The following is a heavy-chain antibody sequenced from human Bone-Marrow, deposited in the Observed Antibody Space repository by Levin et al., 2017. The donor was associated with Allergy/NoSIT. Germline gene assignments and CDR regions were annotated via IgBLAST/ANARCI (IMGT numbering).Heavy chain of an antibody. CDR1: GVSISSFS. Sequence: KSSETLSLTCTVSGVSISSFSWNWIRQVPGKGLEWIGFKSPTGQTTYNPSLKSRVAISVDTAKNQFSLRLTSVTAADTAVYFCARDFNSGDYVGWFDPWGQGTLVTVSS. V-gene: IGHV4-4*08. J-gene: IGHJ5*02. D-gene: IGHD4-17*01. CDR3: ARDFNSGDYVGWFDP. CDR2: KSPTGQT.